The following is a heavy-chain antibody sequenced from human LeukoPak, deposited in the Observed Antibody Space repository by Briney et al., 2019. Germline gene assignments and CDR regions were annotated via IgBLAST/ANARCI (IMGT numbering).Heavy chain of an antibody. CDR3: AREPQEGFDY. V-gene: IGHV3-48*01. CDR2: ISGSSRAI. Sequence: GGSLRLSCAASGFTFSSYSMNWVRQAPGKGLEWISYISGSSRAIYYADSVKGRFTISRDNAKNSLYLQMNNLRAEDTAVYYCAREPQEGFDYWGQGTVVTISA. J-gene: IGHJ4*02. CDR1: GFTFSSYS.